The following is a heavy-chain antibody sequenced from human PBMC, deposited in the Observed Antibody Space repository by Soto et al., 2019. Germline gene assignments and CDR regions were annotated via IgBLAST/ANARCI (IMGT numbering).Heavy chain of an antibody. CDR2: FDPEDGET. D-gene: IGHD2-21*02. J-gene: IGHJ4*02. Sequence: ASVKVSCKVSGYTLTELSMHWVRQAPGKGLEWMGGFDPEDGETIYAQKFQGRVTMTEDTSTDTAYMELSSLRSEDTAVYYCATLVTASYYFDYWGQGTLVTVSS. CDR3: ATLVTASYYFDY. CDR1: GYTLTELS. V-gene: IGHV1-24*01.